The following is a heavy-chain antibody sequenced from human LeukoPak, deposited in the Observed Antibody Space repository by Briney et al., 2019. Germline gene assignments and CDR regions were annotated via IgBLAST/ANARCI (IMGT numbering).Heavy chain of an antibody. D-gene: IGHD3-10*01. CDR1: GASITSGDYS. CDR2: IYHTGNT. V-gene: IGHV4-30-2*01. CDR3: ARGFFDRGNPGSWFDP. Sequence: SETLSLTCAVSGASITSGDYSWNWMRQPPGKGLEWIGYIYHTGNTYYTPSLKSRVTISVDRSKNQFSLKLSSVTAADTAVYYCARGFFDRGNPGSWFDPWGQGTLVTVSS. J-gene: IGHJ5*02.